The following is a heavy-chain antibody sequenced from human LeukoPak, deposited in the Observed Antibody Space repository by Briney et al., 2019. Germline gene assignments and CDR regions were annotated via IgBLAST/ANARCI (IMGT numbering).Heavy chain of an antibody. Sequence: PSGTLTLSCTVSGFVSGESISTYSWSWFRQPAGKGLEWLRRINTIGSTNYNHPLQRRVTISADKSNNQSSMRLSSVTAADTAVYFCARDSRGTAPGYFDLWGRGNPVTVSS. CDR3: ARDSRGTAPGYFDL. V-gene: IGHV4-4*07. CDR2: INTIGST. CDR1: GESISTYS. D-gene: IGHD3-22*01. J-gene: IGHJ2*01.